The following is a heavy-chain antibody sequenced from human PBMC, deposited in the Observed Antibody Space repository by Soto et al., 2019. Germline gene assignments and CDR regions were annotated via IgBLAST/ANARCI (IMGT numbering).Heavy chain of an antibody. V-gene: IGHV1-46*01. CDR1: GYTFTIYY. CDR3: ARGTRGGFGELLSLQLGKFDY. CDR2: INPSGGST. J-gene: IGHJ4*02. D-gene: IGHD3-10*01. Sequence: ASVKVSCKASGYTFTIYYMHWVRQAPGQGLEWMGIINPSGGSTSYAQKFQGRVTMTRDTSTSTVYMELSSLRSEDTAVYYCARGTRGGFGELLSLQLGKFDYWGQGTLVTVSS.